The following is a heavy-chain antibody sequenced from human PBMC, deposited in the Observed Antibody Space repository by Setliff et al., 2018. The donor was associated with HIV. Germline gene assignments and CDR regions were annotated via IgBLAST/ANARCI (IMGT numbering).Heavy chain of an antibody. CDR2: ISTYNGNT. V-gene: IGHV1-18*01. D-gene: IGHD2-8*02. J-gene: IGHJ6*03. CDR1: GYTFISYG. CDR3: ARVQVGDPYYSYYYMDV. Sequence: GASVKVSCKTPGYTFISYGINWVRQAPGQGLEWMGWISTYNGNTNYAQKFQGRVTMTTVTSTSTAYMELRNLRSDDTAVYYCARVQVGDPYYSYYYMDVWGEGTTVTVSS.